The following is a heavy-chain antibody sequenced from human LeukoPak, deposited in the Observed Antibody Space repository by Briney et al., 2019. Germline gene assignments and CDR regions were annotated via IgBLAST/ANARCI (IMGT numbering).Heavy chain of an antibody. CDR1: GFTFSDYY. CDR3: ARGSRAFDI. V-gene: IGHV3-7*01. Sequence: GGSLRLSCAASGFTFSDYYMSWVRQAPGKGLEWVANIKQDGSEKYYVDSVKGRFTISRDNAKNSLYLQMNSLRAEDTAVYYCARGSRAFDIWGQGTMVTVSS. CDR2: IKQDGSEK. J-gene: IGHJ3*02.